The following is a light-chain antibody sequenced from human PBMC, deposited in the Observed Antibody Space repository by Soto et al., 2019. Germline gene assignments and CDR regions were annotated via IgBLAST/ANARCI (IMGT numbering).Light chain of an antibody. J-gene: IGLJ3*02. CDR1: NSDVGAYNY. Sequence: QSALTQPASVSGSPGQSITISCTGTNSDVGAYNYVSWYQEHPGKAPKLIIYEVNDRPSGVSPRFSAPKSANTASLTISGLQPDDEADYYCCSYTTNNTRVFGGGTKVTVL. CDR3: CSYTTNNTRV. CDR2: EVN. V-gene: IGLV2-14*01.